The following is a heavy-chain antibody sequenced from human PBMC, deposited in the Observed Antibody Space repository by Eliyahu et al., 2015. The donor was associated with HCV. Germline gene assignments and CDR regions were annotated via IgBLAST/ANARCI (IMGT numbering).Heavy chain of an antibody. CDR3: AVLRYFDWPEGPDYYYYGMDV. CDR1: GFXFSSYA. V-gene: IGHV3-23*01. J-gene: IGHJ6*02. D-gene: IGHD3-9*01. CDR2: ISGSGGST. Sequence: EVQLLESGGGLVQPGGSLRLSCAASGFXFSSYAMXWVRQAPGKGLEWVSAISGSGGSTYYADSVKGRFTISRDNSKNTLYLQMNSLRAEDTAVYYCAVLRYFDWPEGPDYYYYGMDVWGQGTTVTVSS.